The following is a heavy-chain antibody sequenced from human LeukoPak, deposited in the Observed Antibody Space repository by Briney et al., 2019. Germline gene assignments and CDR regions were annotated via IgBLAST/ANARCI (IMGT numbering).Heavy chain of an antibody. D-gene: IGHD4-4*01. CDR2: IIPILGIA. V-gene: IGHV1-69*04. J-gene: IGHJ4*02. CDR3: ASGGTVTTRGVDY. Sequence: SVKVSCKASGGTFSSYAISWVRQAPGQGLEWMGRIIPILGIANYAQKFQGRVTITADKSTSTAYMEPSSLRSEDTAVYYCASGGTVTTRGVDYWGQGTLVTVSS. CDR1: GGTFSSYA.